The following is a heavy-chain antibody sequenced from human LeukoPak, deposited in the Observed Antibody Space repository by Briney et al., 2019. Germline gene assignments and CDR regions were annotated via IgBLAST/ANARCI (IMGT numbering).Heavy chain of an antibody. Sequence: PGGSLRLSCAASGFTFSSYAMHWVRQAPGKGLEWVAVISYDGSNKYYADSVKGRFTISRDNSKNTLYLQMNSLRAEDTAVYYCARGGPYPLDYWGQGTLVTVSS. CDR3: ARGGPYPLDY. D-gene: IGHD3-16*01. V-gene: IGHV3-30-3*01. J-gene: IGHJ4*02. CDR2: ISYDGSNK. CDR1: GFTFSSYA.